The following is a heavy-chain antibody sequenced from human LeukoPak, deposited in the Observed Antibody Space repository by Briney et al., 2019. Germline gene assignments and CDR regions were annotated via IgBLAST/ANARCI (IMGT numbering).Heavy chain of an antibody. J-gene: IGHJ3*02. CDR3: ARENIVVVTALRDAFDT. Sequence: GGSLRLSCAASGFTFSSYSMNWVRQAPGKGLEWVSYISSGSSTIYYADSVKGRFTISRDNAKNSLCLQMNSLRDEDTAVYYCARENIVVVTALRDAFDTWGQGTMVTVSS. CDR2: ISSGSSTI. D-gene: IGHD2-21*02. V-gene: IGHV3-48*02. CDR1: GFTFSSYS.